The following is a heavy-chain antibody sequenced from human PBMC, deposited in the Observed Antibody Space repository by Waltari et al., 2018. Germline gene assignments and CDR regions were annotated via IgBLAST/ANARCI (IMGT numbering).Heavy chain of an antibody. CDR1: GFTFSTYA. CDR3: AKDQVLGGRGYLGPSDY. Sequence: QVQLVESGGGVVQPGRSLRLSCAASGFTFSTYAIHWVRQAPGKGLGWVAGVAYDGVNKNYGGSVKGRCTISRDNSKNTLYLQMNSLRAEDTAVYYCAKDQVLGGRGYLGPSDYWGQGTLVTVSS. D-gene: IGHD3-22*01. V-gene: IGHV3-30-3*01. CDR2: VAYDGVNK. J-gene: IGHJ4*02.